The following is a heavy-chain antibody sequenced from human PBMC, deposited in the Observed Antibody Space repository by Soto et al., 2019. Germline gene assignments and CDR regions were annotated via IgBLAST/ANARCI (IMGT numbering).Heavy chain of an antibody. CDR3: TKAYYYDSSGYYYGYYFDY. CDR2: ISGSGGST. V-gene: IGHV3-23*01. Sequence: GGSLRLSCAASGFTFSSYAMSWVRQAPGKGLEWVSAISGSGGSTYYADSVKGRFTISRDNSKNTLYLQMNSLRAEDTAVYYCTKAYYYDSSGYYYGYYFDYWGQGTLVTVS. CDR1: GFTFSSYA. D-gene: IGHD3-22*01. J-gene: IGHJ4*02.